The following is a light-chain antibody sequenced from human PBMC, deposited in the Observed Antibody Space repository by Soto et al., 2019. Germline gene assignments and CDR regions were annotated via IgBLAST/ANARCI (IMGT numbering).Light chain of an antibody. CDR2: TAS. Sequence: EMVLTQSPATLSLSPGESATLSCRASQNVGLNFAWYQQKSGQPPRLLIHTASSRATGIPARFSGSGSRTDFTLTISSLEPEDIAVYYCQHYNSYSEAFGQGTKVELK. CDR3: QHYNSYSEA. CDR1: QNVGLN. J-gene: IGKJ1*01. V-gene: IGKV3D-15*01.